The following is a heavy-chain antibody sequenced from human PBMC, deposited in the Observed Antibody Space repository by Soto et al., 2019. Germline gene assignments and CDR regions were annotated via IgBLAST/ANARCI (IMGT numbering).Heavy chain of an antibody. CDR1: GGSFSGDY. J-gene: IGHJ4*02. V-gene: IGHV4-34*01. Sequence: SETLSLTCAVFGGSFSGDYWSWIRQPRGKGLEWIGEIYHSGSTNYNASLKSRVTISVDTSKNHFSLKLSSVTAADTAVYYCARGSATVTTHYWGQGTLVTVSS. CDR3: ARGSATVTTHY. CDR2: IYHSGST. D-gene: IGHD4-17*01.